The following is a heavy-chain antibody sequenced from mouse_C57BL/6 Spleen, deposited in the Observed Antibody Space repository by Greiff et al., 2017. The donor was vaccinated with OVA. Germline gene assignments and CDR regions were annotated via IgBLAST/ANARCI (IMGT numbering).Heavy chain of an antibody. Sequence: EVQLQQSGTVLARPGASVKMSCKTSGYTFTSYWMHWVKQRPGQGLEWIGAIYPGNSDTSYNQKFKGKAKLTAVTSDSTAYMELSSLTNEDSAVYYCTRSTMVTDFDVWGTGTTVTVSS. D-gene: IGHD2-2*01. CDR1: GYTFTSYW. CDR2: IYPGNSDT. V-gene: IGHV1-5*01. CDR3: TRSTMVTDFDV. J-gene: IGHJ1*03.